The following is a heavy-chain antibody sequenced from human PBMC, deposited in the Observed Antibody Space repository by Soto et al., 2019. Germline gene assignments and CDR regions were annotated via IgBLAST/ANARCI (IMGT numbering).Heavy chain of an antibody. J-gene: IGHJ3*02. CDR3: ARARADYYDTEDAFDI. CDR1: GGTFSSYT. Sequence: QVQLVQSGAEVKKPGSSVKVSCKASGGTFSSYTISWVRQAPGQGLEWMGRIIPILGIANYAQKFQGRVTITADKSTSTAYMELSSLRSEDTAVYYCARARADYYDTEDAFDIWGQGTMVTVSS. V-gene: IGHV1-69*02. D-gene: IGHD3-22*01. CDR2: IIPILGIA.